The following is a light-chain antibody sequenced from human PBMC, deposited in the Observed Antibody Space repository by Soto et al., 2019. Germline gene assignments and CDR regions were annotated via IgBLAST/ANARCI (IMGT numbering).Light chain of an antibody. V-gene: IGLV2-14*01. J-gene: IGLJ3*02. CDR2: DVS. CDR1: SSDFGSFKY. CDR3: SSFPGSNNPL. Sequence: QSVLTQPAFVSGSPGQSITISCTGTSSDFGSFKYVSWYQQHPGKAPKLMIHDVSNRPSGVSNRFSGSKSGNTASLTVAGLQAEDEADYYCSSFPGSNNPLFGGGTKLTVL.